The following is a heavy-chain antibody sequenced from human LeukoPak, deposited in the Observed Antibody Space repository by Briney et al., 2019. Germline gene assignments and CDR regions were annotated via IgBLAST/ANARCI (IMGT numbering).Heavy chain of an antibody. D-gene: IGHD6-19*01. J-gene: IGHJ4*02. V-gene: IGHV3-20*04. CDR2: INWNGGST. Sequence: GGSLRLSCAASGFTFDDYGMSWVRQAPGKGLEWVSGINWNGGSTAYADSVKGRFTISRDNAKNSLFLQMNSLRAEDTAFYYCARDGRQWLVKALFDCWGQGTLVTVSS. CDR3: ARDGRQWLVKALFDC. CDR1: GFTFDDYG.